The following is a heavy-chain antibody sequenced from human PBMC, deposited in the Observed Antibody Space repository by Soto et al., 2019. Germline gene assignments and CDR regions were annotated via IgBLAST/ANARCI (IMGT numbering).Heavy chain of an antibody. D-gene: IGHD3-22*01. Sequence: PSETLSLTCTFSGGSISSYYWSWIRQPPGKGLEWIGYIYYSGSTNYNPSLKSRVTISVDTSKNQFSLKLSSVTAADTAVYYCARGLDYDSSGYYFQKRGYYYYGMDVWSQGTTVTVSS. CDR2: IYYSGST. V-gene: IGHV4-59*01. CDR3: ARGLDYDSSGYYFQKRGYYYYGMDV. J-gene: IGHJ6*02. CDR1: GGSISSYY.